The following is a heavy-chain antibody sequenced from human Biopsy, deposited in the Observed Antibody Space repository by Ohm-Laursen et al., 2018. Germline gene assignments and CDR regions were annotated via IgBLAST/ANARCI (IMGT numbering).Heavy chain of an antibody. V-gene: IGHV1-18*01. J-gene: IGHJ6*02. Sequence: ATVKISCKASGYTFTSYGISWVRQAPGQGLEWMGWINTENGNTIYAQNLQGRVTMTADTSTSTAYMEVTSLRSDDTAVYYCARAKLEPAYYYYGMDVWGQGTTVTVSS. CDR3: ARAKLEPAYYYYGMDV. CDR1: GYTFTSYG. CDR2: INTENGNT. D-gene: IGHD1-1*01.